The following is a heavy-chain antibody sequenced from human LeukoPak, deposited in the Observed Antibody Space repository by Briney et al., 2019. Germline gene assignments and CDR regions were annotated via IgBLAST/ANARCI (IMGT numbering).Heavy chain of an antibody. CDR3: TTDRGQQWLAPVAFDI. Sequence: GGSLRLSCAASGFTFSNAWMSWVRQAPGKGLEWVGRIKSKTDGGTTDYAAPVKGRFTISRDDSKNTLYLQMNSLKTEDTAVYYCTTDRGQQWLAPVAFDIWGQGTMVTVSS. J-gene: IGHJ3*02. D-gene: IGHD6-19*01. V-gene: IGHV3-15*01. CDR1: GFTFSNAW. CDR2: IKSKTDGGTT.